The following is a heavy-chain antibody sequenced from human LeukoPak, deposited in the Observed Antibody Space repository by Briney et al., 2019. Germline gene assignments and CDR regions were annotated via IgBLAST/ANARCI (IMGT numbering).Heavy chain of an antibody. CDR3: ARMYSSGLPFDY. D-gene: IGHD6-19*01. CDR2: IIPIFGTG. CDR1: GGTFSSYA. Sequence: ASVKVSCKASGGTFSSYAISWVRQAPGQGLEWMGGIIPIFGTGNYAQKFQGRVTITTDESTSTAYMELSSLRSEDTAVYYCARMYSSGLPFDYWGQGTLVTVSS. V-gene: IGHV1-69*05. J-gene: IGHJ4*02.